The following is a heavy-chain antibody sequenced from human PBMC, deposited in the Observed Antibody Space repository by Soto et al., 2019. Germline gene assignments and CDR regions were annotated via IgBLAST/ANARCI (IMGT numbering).Heavy chain of an antibody. CDR3: AGDTAMGHYYYYGMDV. J-gene: IGHJ6*02. CDR2: IYYSGST. D-gene: IGHD5-18*01. Sequence: SETLSLTCTVSGGSISSYYWSWIRQPPGKGLEWIGYIYYSGSTNYNPSLKSRVTISVDTSKNQFSLKLSSVTAADTAVYYCAGDTAMGHYYYYGMDVWGQGTTVTVSS. V-gene: IGHV4-59*01. CDR1: GGSISSYY.